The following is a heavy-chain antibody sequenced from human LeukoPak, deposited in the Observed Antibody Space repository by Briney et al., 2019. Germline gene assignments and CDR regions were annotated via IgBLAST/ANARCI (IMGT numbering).Heavy chain of an antibody. Sequence: GASVKVSCKASGGTFISDAISWVRQVPGQGLEWMGDIIPVFGTAIYAQKFQGTVTITADESTSTAYMDLSSLRSEDTAVYYCAREKYDILTGYYLDYWGQGTLVTVSS. CDR3: AREKYDILTGYYLDY. J-gene: IGHJ4*02. V-gene: IGHV1-69*13. D-gene: IGHD3-9*01. CDR2: IIPVFGTA. CDR1: GGTFISDA.